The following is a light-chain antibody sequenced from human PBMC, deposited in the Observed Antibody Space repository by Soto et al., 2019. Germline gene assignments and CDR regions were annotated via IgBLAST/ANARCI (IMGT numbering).Light chain of an antibody. Sequence: EIVMTQSPATLSVSPGERVTLSCRASQSVNTNLAWYQQKPGQAPRLRIYVTSIRATGIPARFSGSGSGREFTLTISSLQSEDFAFYHCQQYNNWPWTFGQGTKLEIK. CDR3: QQYNNWPWT. J-gene: IGKJ1*01. CDR1: QSVNTN. V-gene: IGKV3-15*01. CDR2: VTS.